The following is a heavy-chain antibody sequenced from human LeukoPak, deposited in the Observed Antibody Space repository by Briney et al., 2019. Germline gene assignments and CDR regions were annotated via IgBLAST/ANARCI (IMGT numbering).Heavy chain of an antibody. CDR2: IYYSGST. CDR1: GGSISSYY. CDR3: ARDPTDCSSTSCYGLGAFDI. D-gene: IGHD2-2*01. Sequence: KPSETLSLTCTVPGGSISSYYWSWIRQPPGKRLEWSGYIYYSGSTNYNPSLKSRVTISVDTSKNQFSLKLSSVTAADTAVYYCARDPTDCSSTSCYGLGAFDIWGQGTMVTVSS. J-gene: IGHJ3*02. V-gene: IGHV4-59*01.